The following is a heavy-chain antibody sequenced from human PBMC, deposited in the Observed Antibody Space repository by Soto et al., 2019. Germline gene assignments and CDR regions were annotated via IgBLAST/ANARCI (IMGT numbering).Heavy chain of an antibody. D-gene: IGHD6-6*01. CDR3: ARGYSSSARYWGYYGMDV. CDR1: GGSFSGYY. J-gene: IGHJ6*02. Sequence: QVQLQQWGAGLLKPSETLSLTCAVYGGSFSGYYWSWIRQPPGKGLEWIGEINHSGSTNYNPSLKSRVTISVDTSKNQFSLKLSSVTAADTAVYYCARGYSSSARYWGYYGMDVWGQGTTVTVSS. CDR2: INHSGST. V-gene: IGHV4-34*01.